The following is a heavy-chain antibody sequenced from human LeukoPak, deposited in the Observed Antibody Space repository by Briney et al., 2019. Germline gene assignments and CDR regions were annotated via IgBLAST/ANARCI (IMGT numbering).Heavy chain of an antibody. CDR3: ARVGVGSGWNLLGAFDI. D-gene: IGHD6-19*01. CDR2: ISAYNGNT. CDR1: GYTFPSYG. Sequence: ASVKVSCKASGYTFPSYGISWVRQAPGQGLEWMGWISAYNGNTNYAQKLQGRVTITADKSTSTAYMELSSLRSEDTAVYYCARVGVGSGWNLLGAFDIWGQGTMVTVSS. J-gene: IGHJ3*02. V-gene: IGHV1-18*01.